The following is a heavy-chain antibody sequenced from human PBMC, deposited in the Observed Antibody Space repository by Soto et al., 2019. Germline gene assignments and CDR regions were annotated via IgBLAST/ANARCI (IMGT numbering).Heavy chain of an antibody. CDR2: INPNTGGT. Sequence: ASVKVSCKASGYTFTGYCMHWVRQAPGQGLEWMGWINPNTGGTNFAQKFQGRITMTRDTSISTAYMELSRLRSDDTAVYYCAREMATILRYFDYWGQGTLVTVSS. D-gene: IGHD5-12*01. CDR1: GYTFTGYC. CDR3: AREMATILRYFDY. J-gene: IGHJ4*02. V-gene: IGHV1-2*02.